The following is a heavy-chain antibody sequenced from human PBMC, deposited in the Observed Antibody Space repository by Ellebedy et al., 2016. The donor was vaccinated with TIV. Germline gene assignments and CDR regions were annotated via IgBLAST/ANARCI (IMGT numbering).Heavy chain of an antibody. Sequence: MPSETLSLTCAVSGLSISSNNYYWSWLRQHPGKGLEWIGYIYSTVSSYYNPSPGSRVTISLDTSSNQFSLHLSSGPAADTAVYFCARGLGDFDPWGQGTRVTVSA. CDR3: ARGLGDFDP. J-gene: IGHJ5*02. CDR1: GLSISSNNYY. V-gene: IGHV4-31*11. CDR2: IYSTVSS. D-gene: IGHD3-16*01.